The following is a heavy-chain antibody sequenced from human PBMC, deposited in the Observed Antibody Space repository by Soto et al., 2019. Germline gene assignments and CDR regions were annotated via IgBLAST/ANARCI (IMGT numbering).Heavy chain of an antibody. D-gene: IGHD5-12*01. CDR1: GGSISSGGHS. Sequence: PSETLSLTCTVSGGSISSGGHSWSWIRQPPGKGLEWNGHIYYSGNTYYNPSPKSRGAISVDRSKNQFSLRLSSVTAADTAGYYCTRDLDIGHRGYGRSNVWGQGKTVTVSS. V-gene: IGHV4-30-2*01. J-gene: IGHJ6*02. CDR3: TRDLDIGHRGYGRSNV. CDR2: IYYSGNT.